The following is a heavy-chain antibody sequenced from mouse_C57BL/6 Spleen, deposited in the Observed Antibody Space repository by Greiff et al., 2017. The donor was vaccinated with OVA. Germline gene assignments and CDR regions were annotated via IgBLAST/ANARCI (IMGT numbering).Heavy chain of an antibody. D-gene: IGHD3-2*02. CDR2: IYPSDSET. J-gene: IGHJ2*01. V-gene: IGHV1-61*01. CDR1: GYTFTSYW. CDR3: ARGSSGYGDFDY. Sequence: QVHVKQPGAELVRPGSSVKLSCKASGYTFTSYWMDWVKQRPGQGLEWIGNIYPSDSETHYNQKFKDKATLTVDKSSSTAYMQLSSLTSEDSAVYYCARGSSGYGDFDYWGQGTTLTVSS.